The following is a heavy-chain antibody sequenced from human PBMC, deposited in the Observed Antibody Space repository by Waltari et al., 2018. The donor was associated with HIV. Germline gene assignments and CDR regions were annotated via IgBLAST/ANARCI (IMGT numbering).Heavy chain of an antibody. J-gene: IGHJ4*02. CDR3: ATSLFWFGEPHS. V-gene: IGHV3-23*01. CDR2: IIGSGGNT. Sequence: DVQLLESGGGLVQPGGSLRLSCAVSGITFSNFAMSWVRQAPGKGLGWVAAIIGSGGNTYYADSVKGRFTISRDNPKNTLYLQMNSLSAEDTAIYYCATSLFWFGEPHSWGQGTLVTVSS. D-gene: IGHD3-10*01. CDR1: GITFSNFA.